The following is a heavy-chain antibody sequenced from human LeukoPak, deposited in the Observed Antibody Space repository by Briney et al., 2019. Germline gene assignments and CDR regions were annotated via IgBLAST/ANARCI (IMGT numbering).Heavy chain of an antibody. CDR3: ASRKLGNDY. D-gene: IGHD7-27*01. V-gene: IGHV3-30*15. Sequence: DSVKGRFTISRDNSKNTLYLQMSSLRAEDTAVYYCASRKLGNDYWGQGTLVTVSS. J-gene: IGHJ4*02.